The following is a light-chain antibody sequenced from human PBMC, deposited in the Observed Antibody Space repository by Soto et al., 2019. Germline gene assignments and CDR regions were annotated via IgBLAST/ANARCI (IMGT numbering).Light chain of an antibody. V-gene: IGKV3-20*01. CDR1: QSVSSSY. CDR3: QQYGSSPYT. Sequence: EIVLTQAPRTLSLSPGERATLSCRASQSVSSSYLVWYQQKRGQAPRFLIYGASSRATGIPDRFSGSGSGTDFTLTISRLEPEDFAVYYCQQYGSSPYTFGQGTKVDIK. J-gene: IGKJ2*01. CDR2: GAS.